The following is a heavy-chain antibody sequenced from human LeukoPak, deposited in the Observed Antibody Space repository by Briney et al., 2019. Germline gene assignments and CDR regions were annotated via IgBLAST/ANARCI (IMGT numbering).Heavy chain of an antibody. CDR2: ISSSSSYI. CDR3: ARDIMIVVVITKDYYGMDV. D-gene: IGHD3-22*01. Sequence: PGGSLRLSCAASGFTFSSYWMSWVRQAPGKGLEWVSSISSSSSYIYYADSVKGRFTISRDNAKNSLYLQMNSLRAEDTAVYYCARDIMIVVVITKDYYGMDVWGQGTTVTVSS. J-gene: IGHJ6*02. V-gene: IGHV3-21*01. CDR1: GFTFSSYW.